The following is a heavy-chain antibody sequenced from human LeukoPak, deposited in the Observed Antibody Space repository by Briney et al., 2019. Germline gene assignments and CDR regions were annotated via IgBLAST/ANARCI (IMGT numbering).Heavy chain of an antibody. Sequence: SETLSLTCTVSGGSITSSSYYWGWIRQPPGKGLEWIGSIHYSGSTFYNPSLKSRVTISVDTSKNQFSLKLSSVTAADTAVYYWAIVYDSRDYYGGQRGGGGIDYWGQGTLVTVSS. CDR3: AIVYDSRDYYGGQRGGGGIDY. D-gene: IGHD3-22*01. CDR1: GGSITSSSYY. CDR2: IHYSGST. V-gene: IGHV4-39*07. J-gene: IGHJ4*02.